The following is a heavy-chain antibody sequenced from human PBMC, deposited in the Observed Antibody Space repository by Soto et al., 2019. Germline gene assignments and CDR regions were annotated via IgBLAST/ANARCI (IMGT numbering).Heavy chain of an antibody. J-gene: IGHJ4*01. V-gene: IGHV3-15*07. CDR2: VKSKNDGGTT. D-gene: IGHD3-10*01. CDR1: GFTFSNAW. CDR3: TTDSYITSVIVRFDY. Sequence: GGSLRLSCAASGFTFSNAWINWVRQAPGKGLEWVGRVKSKNDGGTTDFAAPVKGRFAISRDDSKNMVYLEMNSLQTEDTAIYYCTTDSYITSVIVRFDYWGHGTLVTVSS.